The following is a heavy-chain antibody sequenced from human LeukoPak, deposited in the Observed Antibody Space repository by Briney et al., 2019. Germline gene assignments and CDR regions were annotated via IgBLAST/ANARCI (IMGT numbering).Heavy chain of an antibody. D-gene: IGHD6-19*01. CDR3: AKGSYSSGWHYFDY. J-gene: IGHJ4*02. CDR2: ISGSGGST. Sequence: PGGSLRLSCAASGFTFSSYAMSWVRQAPGKGLEWVSAISGSGGSTYYADSMKGRFTISGDNSKNTLYLQMNSLRAEDTAVYYCAKGSYSSGWHYFDYWGQGTLVTVSS. V-gene: IGHV3-23*01. CDR1: GFTFSSYA.